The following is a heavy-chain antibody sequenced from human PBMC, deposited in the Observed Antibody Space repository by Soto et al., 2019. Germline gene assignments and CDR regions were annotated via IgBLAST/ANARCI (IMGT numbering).Heavy chain of an antibody. J-gene: IGHJ6*02. D-gene: IGHD3-10*01. CDR2: INPNSGGT. CDR3: ARDGVRGVYTSYYYGMDV. V-gene: IGHV1-2*02. Sequence: QVQLVQSGAEVMKPGASVKVSCQASGYTFTGYYMHWVRQAPGQGFEWMGWINPNSGGTNYAQKFQGRVTMTRATSISTAYMELSRLTSDDTAVYYCARDGVRGVYTSYYYGMDVWGQGTTVTVSS. CDR1: GYTFTGYY.